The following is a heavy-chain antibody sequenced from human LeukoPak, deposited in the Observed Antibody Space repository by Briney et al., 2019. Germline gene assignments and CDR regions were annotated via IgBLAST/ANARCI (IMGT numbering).Heavy chain of an antibody. V-gene: IGHV3-30-3*01. Sequence: GRSLRLSCAASGFTFSSYAIHWVRQAPGKGLDWVAVISYDGSNRYYADSVEDRFTISRDTSKNTVYLQMNSLRAGDTAVYYCARSNSGIYSHFDYWGQGTLVTVSS. J-gene: IGHJ4*02. CDR1: GFTFSSYA. CDR2: ISYDGSNR. CDR3: ARSNSGIYSHFDY. D-gene: IGHD1-26*01.